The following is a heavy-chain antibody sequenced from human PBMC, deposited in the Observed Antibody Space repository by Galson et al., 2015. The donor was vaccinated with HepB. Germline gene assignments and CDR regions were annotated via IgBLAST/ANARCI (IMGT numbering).Heavy chain of an antibody. J-gene: IGHJ3*02. V-gene: IGHV3-30*02. CDR1: GFTFSSYG. CDR3: AREDSSGSSAFDI. D-gene: IGHD3-22*01. Sequence: SLRLSCAASGFTFSSYGMHWVRQAPGKGLEWVAFIRYDGSNKYYADSVKGRFTISRDNSKNTLYLQMNSLRAEDTAVYYCAREDSSGSSAFDIWGQGTMVTVSS. CDR2: IRYDGSNK.